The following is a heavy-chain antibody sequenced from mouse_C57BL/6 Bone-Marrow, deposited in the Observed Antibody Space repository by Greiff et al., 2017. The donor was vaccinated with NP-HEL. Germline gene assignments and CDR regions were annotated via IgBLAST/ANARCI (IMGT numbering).Heavy chain of an antibody. CDR2: ISDGGSYT. Sequence: EVKLVESGGGLVKPGGSLKLSCAASGFTFSSYAMSWVRQTPEKRLEWVATISDGGSYTYYPDNVKGRFTISRDNAKNNLYLQMSHLKSEDTAMYYCARFYYRYAMDYWGQGTSVTVSS. J-gene: IGHJ4*01. CDR3: ARFYYRYAMDY. CDR1: GFTFSSYA. D-gene: IGHD2-14*01. V-gene: IGHV5-4*03.